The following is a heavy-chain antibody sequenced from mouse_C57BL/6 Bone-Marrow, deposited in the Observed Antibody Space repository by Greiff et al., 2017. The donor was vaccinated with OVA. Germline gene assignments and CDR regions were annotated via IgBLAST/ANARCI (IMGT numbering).Heavy chain of an antibody. CDR1: GFNIKDDY. CDR2: IDPENGDT. V-gene: IGHV14-4*01. CDR3: TTRRAAGVDY. J-gene: IGHJ2*01. Sequence: EVQLQQSGAELVRPGASVKLSCTASGFNIKDDYMHWVKQRPEQGLEWIGWIDPENGDTEYASKFQGKATITADTSSNTAYLQLSSLTSEDTAVYYCTTRRAAGVDYWGQGTTLTVSS.